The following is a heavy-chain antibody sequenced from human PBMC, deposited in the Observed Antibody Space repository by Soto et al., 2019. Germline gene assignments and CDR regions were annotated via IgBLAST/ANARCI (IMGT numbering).Heavy chain of an antibody. CDR3: ARGNHEWVQLWYFDL. Sequence: QVQLVQSGAEVKKPGSSATVSCKASGGTFSSYTISWVRQAPGQGLEWMGGIIPIFGTANYAQKFQGRVTITGDESTSTSYMELSSLRCEKTAVYYCARGNHEWVQLWYFDLWGRGTLVTVSS. CDR1: GGTFSSYT. D-gene: IGHD5-12*01. J-gene: IGHJ2*01. V-gene: IGHV1-69*12. CDR2: IIPIFGTA.